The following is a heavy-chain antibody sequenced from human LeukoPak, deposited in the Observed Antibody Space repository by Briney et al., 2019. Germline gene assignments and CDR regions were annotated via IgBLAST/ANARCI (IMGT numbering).Heavy chain of an antibody. CDR3: ATEAIVVVTARDYWYFDL. J-gene: IGHJ2*01. V-gene: IGHV1-69*04. CDR1: GGTFSSYA. CDR2: IIPIPGIP. Sequence: SVKVSCKASGGTFSSYAISWVRQAPGQGLEWMGRIIPIPGIPNYAQKFQGRVTITADKSTTTAYMELSSLRSEDAAVYYCATEAIVVVTARDYWYFDLWGRGTLVTVSS. D-gene: IGHD2-21*02.